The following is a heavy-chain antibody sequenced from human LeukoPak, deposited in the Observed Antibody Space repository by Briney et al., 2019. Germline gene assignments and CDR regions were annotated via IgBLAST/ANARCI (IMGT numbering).Heavy chain of an antibody. CDR2: ISGSGGST. CDR3: ARDRHSGSYSGSFDY. CDR1: GFTFSSYA. V-gene: IGHV3-23*01. J-gene: IGHJ4*02. Sequence: QTGGSLRLSCAAPGFTFSSYAMSWVRQAPGKGLEWVSAISGSGGSTYYADSVKGRFTISRDNSKNTLYLQMNSLRAEDTAVYYCARDRHSGSYSGSFDYWGQGTLVTVSS. D-gene: IGHD1-26*01.